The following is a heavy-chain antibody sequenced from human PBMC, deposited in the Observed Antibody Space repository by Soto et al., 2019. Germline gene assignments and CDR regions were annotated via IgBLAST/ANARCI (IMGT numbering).Heavy chain of an antibody. V-gene: IGHV3-33*01. Sequence: GGSLRLSCAASGFTFSSYGMHWVRQAPGKGLEWVAVIWYDGSNKYYADSVKGRFTISRDNSKNTLYLQMNSLRAEDTAVYYCATLWFGELSAGDYWGRGTLVTVSS. J-gene: IGHJ4*02. CDR2: IWYDGSNK. CDR1: GFTFSSYG. D-gene: IGHD3-10*01. CDR3: ATLWFGELSAGDY.